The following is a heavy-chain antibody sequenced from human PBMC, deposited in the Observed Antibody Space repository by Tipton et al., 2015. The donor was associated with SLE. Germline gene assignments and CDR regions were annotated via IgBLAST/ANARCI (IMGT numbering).Heavy chain of an antibody. J-gene: IGHJ5*02. CDR1: GGSISSGSYY. CDR2: IYYSGST. V-gene: IGHV4-61*01. D-gene: IGHD5-24*01. Sequence: TLSLTCTVSGGSISSGSYYWSWIRQPPGKGLEWIGYIYYSGSTNYNPSLKSRVTISVDTSKNQFSLKRTSVTAADTAVYYCVRDGFCRDGVCYRNWFDPWGPGSLVTVSS. CDR3: VRDGFCRDGVCYRNWFDP.